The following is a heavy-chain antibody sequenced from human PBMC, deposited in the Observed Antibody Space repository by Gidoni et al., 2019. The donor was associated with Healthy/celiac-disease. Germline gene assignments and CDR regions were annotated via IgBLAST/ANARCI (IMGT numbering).Heavy chain of an antibody. CDR1: GFTFSSYA. J-gene: IGHJ4*02. D-gene: IGHD3-10*01. V-gene: IGHV3-30-3*01. Sequence: QVQLVESGGGVVQPGRSLRLSCASSGFTFSSYAMHWVRQAPGKGLEWVAFISYDGSNKYYADSVKGRFTISRDNSKNTLYLQMNSLRAEDTAVYYCARDGYYYGSGSYSNFDYWGQGTLVTVSS. CDR2: ISYDGSNK. CDR3: ARDGYYYGSGSYSNFDY.